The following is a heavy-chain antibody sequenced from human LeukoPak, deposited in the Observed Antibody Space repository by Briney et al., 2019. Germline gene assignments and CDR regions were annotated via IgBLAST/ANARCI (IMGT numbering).Heavy chain of an antibody. V-gene: IGHV3-11*01. D-gene: IGHD6-19*01. Sequence: GRSQRPSCAASGFTFSDYYMSWIRQAPGKWLEWVSYISSSVSTIYYADSVKGRFTISRDNAKNSLYLQMNSLRAEDTAVYYCARDPDSSGWSYNWFDPWGQGTLVTVSS. CDR3: ARDPDSSGWSYNWFDP. CDR2: ISSSVSTI. J-gene: IGHJ5*02. CDR1: GFTFSDYY.